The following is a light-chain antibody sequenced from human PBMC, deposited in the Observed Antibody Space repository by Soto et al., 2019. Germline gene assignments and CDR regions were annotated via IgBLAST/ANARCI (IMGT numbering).Light chain of an antibody. J-gene: IGLJ1*01. CDR3: CSYAGSYTRYV. V-gene: IGLV2-11*01. CDR1: GSDVGDYDF. Sequence: QSALTQPRSVSGSPGQSVTVSCTGTGSDVGDYDFVSWYQQYPGEAPRVMIYDVTKRPSGVPDRFSAPKSGNTASLTISGLQAEDEADYYCCSYAGSYTRYVFGSGTKVTVL. CDR2: DVT.